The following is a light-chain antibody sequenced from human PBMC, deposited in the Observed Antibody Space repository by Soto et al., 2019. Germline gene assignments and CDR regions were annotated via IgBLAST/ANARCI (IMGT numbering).Light chain of an antibody. CDR2: EGS. CDR1: SSDVGSYNL. CDR3: YSYASSRSSVV. V-gene: IGLV2-23*01. J-gene: IGLJ2*01. Sequence: QSALTQPASVSGSPGQSITISCSGTSSDVGSYNLVSWYQQHPGKAPKLMIYEGSKRPSGVSNRFSGSKSGNKASLTISGHQAEEEADYYCYSYASSRSSVVVGGGTKVTVL.